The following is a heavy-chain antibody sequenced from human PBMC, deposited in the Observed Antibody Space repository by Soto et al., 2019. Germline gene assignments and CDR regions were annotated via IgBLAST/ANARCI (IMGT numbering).Heavy chain of an antibody. CDR3: AKGGDFDQ. V-gene: IGHV3-23*01. CDR1: GLTFSAYG. J-gene: IGHJ5*02. CDR2: IVGAGDRT. D-gene: IGHD3-16*01. Sequence: PGGSLRLSCAASGLTFSAYGFYWVRQAPGKGLEWASSIVGAGDRTFYADSVKGRFTISRDNSKNTLYLQMTSLRVEDTATYYCAKGGDFDQWGQGTRVTVSS.